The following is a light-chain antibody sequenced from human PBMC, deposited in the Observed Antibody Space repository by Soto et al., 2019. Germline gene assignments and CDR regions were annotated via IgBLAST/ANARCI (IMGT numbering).Light chain of an antibody. V-gene: IGKV3-15*01. CDR3: QQXYXYPXT. CDR2: GAS. Sequence: EIVMTQSPARLSLSPGERVTLFFRASQSVRTNLAWHQQKPGQAPRLLIYGASTRATGIPARFSGSGSGTEFTLTISCLQSEDFATXXXQQXYXYPXTXGQGTKVDI. CDR1: QSVRTN. J-gene: IGKJ1*01.